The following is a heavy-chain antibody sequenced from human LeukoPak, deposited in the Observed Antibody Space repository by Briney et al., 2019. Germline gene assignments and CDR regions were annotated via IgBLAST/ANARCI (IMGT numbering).Heavy chain of an antibody. CDR2: IVVGSGNT. J-gene: IGHJ4*02. D-gene: IGHD3-22*01. CDR3: AAFPDSGVVVITDGQTSYFFEY. Sequence: SVKVSCKASGFTFTSSAVQWVRQARGQRLEWIGWIVVGSGNTNYAQKFQERVTITRDMSTSTAYMELSSLRFEDTAVYYCAAFPDSGVVVITDGQTSYFFEYWGQGTLVTVSS. V-gene: IGHV1-58*01. CDR1: GFTFTSSA.